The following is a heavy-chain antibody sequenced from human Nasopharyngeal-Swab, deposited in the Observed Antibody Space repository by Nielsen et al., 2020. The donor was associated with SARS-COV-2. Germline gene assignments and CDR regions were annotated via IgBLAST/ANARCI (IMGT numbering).Heavy chain of an antibody. CDR3: ARGSTMNGYYGMDV. V-gene: IGHV4-34*01. CDR2: INHSGST. J-gene: IGHJ6*02. Sequence: SQTLSLTCAVYCGSFNGYYWSWIRQSPGKGLECIGEINHSGSTNYNPSLKSRVTISVDTSKTQFSLKLSSVTAADTAVYYCARGSTMNGYYGMDVWGQGTTVTVSS. D-gene: IGHD3-22*01. CDR1: CGSFNGYY.